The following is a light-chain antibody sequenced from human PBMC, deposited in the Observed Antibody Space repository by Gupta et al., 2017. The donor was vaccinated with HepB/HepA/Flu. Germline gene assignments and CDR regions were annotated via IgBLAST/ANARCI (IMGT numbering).Light chain of an antibody. J-gene: IGLJ3*02. CDR3: QSYDSSLSGWV. CDR1: SSNIGAGYD. V-gene: IGLV1-40*01. Sequence: QSVLTPPPSVSGAPGQRVTIPCTGSSSNIGAGYDVHWYQQLPETAPKLLIYGNSNRPSGVPDRFSGSKSGTSASLAITGLQAADEADYYCQSYDSSLSGWVFGGGTKLTVL. CDR2: GNS.